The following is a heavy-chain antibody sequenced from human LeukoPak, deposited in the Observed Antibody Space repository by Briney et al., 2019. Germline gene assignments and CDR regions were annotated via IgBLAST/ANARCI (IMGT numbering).Heavy chain of an antibody. V-gene: IGHV6-1*01. J-gene: IGHJ4*02. CDR1: GDSVSSNSAA. D-gene: IGHD6-13*01. CDR2: TYYRSKWYN. CDR3: ARVPRIVSSWQYYFDY. Sequence: SQTLSLACAISGDSVSSNSAAWNWIRQSPSRDLEWLGRTYYRSKWYNDYAVSVKSRITINPDTSKNQFSLQLNSVTPEDTAVYYCARVPRIVSSWQYYFDYWGQGTLVTVSS.